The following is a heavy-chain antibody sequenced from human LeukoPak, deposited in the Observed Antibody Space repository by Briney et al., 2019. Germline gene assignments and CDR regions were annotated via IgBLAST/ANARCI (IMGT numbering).Heavy chain of an antibody. CDR3: ATFDYYDSSGYYH. D-gene: IGHD3-22*01. CDR2: MNPNRGNT. J-gene: IGHJ5*02. CDR1: GYTFTSYD. V-gene: IGHV1-8*01. Sequence: ASVKVSCKASGYTFTSYDINWVRQAAGQGVEGMGWMNPNRGNTVYAQKFQGRVTMTRNTSISTAYMELSSLRSEDTAVYYCATFDYYDSSGYYHWGQGTLVTVSS.